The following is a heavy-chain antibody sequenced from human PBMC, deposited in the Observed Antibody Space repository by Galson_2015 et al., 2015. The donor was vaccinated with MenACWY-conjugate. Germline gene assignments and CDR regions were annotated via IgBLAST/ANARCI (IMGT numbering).Heavy chain of an antibody. CDR2: INPSGGSS. J-gene: IGHJ6*02. CDR1: GYTFTSYY. V-gene: IGHV1-46*01. Sequence: SVKVSCKASGYTFTSYYMHWARQTPGQGLEWMGIINPSGGSSSYAQKFQGRINMTRDTSPSTVLMELSSLRSEDTAVYYWARDNIVVVPASPRGYYYYGMDVWGQGTTVTVSS. D-gene: IGHD2-2*01. CDR3: ARDNIVVVPASPRGYYYYGMDV.